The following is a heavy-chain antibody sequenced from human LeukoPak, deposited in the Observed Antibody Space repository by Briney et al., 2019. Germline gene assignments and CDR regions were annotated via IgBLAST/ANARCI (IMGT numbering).Heavy chain of an antibody. Sequence: GSLRLSCAASGFTFSTYWMHWVRQVPGKGLVWVSRVNREGTTSAYADSVKGRFTISRDNDKNTLYLQMNSLRVEDTAVYYCARDVDWILFDYWGQGTLVTVSS. CDR1: GFTFSTYW. V-gene: IGHV3-74*01. CDR3: ARDVDWILFDY. D-gene: IGHD3-9*01. J-gene: IGHJ4*02. CDR2: VNREGTTS.